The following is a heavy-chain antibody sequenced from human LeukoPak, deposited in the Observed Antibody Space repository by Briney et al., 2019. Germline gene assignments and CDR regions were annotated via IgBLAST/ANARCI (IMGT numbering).Heavy chain of an antibody. Sequence: GGSLRLSCTASGFTFSDHWMHWVRQAPGEGLVWVSRINGDGNDINYADSVKGRFTISRDNAKNTLYLQMNSLRAEDTGVYYCASPIVVVPAAMKAYDYWGQGTLVTVSS. CDR3: ASPIVVVPAAMKAYDY. CDR2: INGDGNDI. J-gene: IGHJ4*02. V-gene: IGHV3-74*01. CDR1: GFTFSDHW. D-gene: IGHD2-2*01.